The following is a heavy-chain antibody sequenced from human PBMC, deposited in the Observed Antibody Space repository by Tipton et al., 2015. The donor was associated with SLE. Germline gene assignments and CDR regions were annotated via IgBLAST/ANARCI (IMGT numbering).Heavy chain of an antibody. CDR1: GGSFSGYY. J-gene: IGHJ3*02. CDR3: ARAHDYGHAFDI. Sequence: TLSLTCAVYGGSFSGYYWSWIRQPPGKGLGWIGEINHSGSTNYNPSLKSRVTISVDTSKNQFSLKLSSVTAADTAVYYCARAHDYGHAFDIWGQRTMVTVSS. CDR2: INHSGST. D-gene: IGHD4-17*01. V-gene: IGHV4-34*01.